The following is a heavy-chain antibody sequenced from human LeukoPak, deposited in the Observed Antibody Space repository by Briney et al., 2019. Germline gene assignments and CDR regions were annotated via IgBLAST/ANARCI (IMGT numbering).Heavy chain of an antibody. J-gene: IGHJ4*02. D-gene: IGHD1-26*01. CDR1: GGSISSSSYY. Sequence: PSETLSLTCTVSGGSISSSSYYWGWIRQPPGKGLEWVGSIYYSGSTYYNPSLKSRVTISVDTSKNQFSLKLGFVTAADTAVYYCARVSLLDRRGVDYWGQGTLVTVSS. CDR3: ARVSLLDRRGVDY. V-gene: IGHV4-39*07. CDR2: IYYSGST.